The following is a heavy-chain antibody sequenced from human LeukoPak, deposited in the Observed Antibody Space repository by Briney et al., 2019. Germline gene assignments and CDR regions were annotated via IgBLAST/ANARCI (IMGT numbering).Heavy chain of an antibody. CDR3: AKQGLTTVTSSRYYFDY. Sequence: GGSLRLSCAASGFTFSSYSMNWVRQAPGKGLEWVSAISGSGGNTYYADSVKGRFTISRDNSKNTLYLQMNSLRAEDTAVYYCAKQGLTTVTSSRYYFDYWGQGTLVTVSS. CDR1: GFTFSSYS. D-gene: IGHD4-17*01. J-gene: IGHJ4*02. CDR2: ISGSGGNT. V-gene: IGHV3-23*01.